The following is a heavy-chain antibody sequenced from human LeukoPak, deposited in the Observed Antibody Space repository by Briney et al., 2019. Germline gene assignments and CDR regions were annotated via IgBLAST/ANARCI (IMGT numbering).Heavy chain of an antibody. CDR1: GYTFTGYY. Sequence: GASVKVSCKASGYTFTGYYMHWVRQAPGQGREWMGWINPNSGGTNYAQKFQGRVAMTRDTSISTAYMELSRLRSDDTAVYYCARGTPYYYYMDVWGKGTTVTVSS. J-gene: IGHJ6*03. CDR2: INPNSGGT. CDR3: ARGTPYYYYMDV. V-gene: IGHV1-2*02.